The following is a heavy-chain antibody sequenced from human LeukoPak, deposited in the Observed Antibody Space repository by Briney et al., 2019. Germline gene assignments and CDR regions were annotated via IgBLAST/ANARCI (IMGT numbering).Heavy chain of an antibody. CDR3: AKDETGRYFDWLLSGGGWFGAFDI. CDR2: ISSSGDTI. D-gene: IGHD3-9*01. Sequence: PGGSLRLSCAASGFTFSNYEMNWVRQAPGKGLEWVSYISSSGDTIFYADSVKGRFTISRDNAKNSLFLQMNSLRAEDTAAYYCAKDETGRYFDWLLSGGGWFGAFDIWGQGTMVTVSS. J-gene: IGHJ3*02. CDR1: GFTFSNYE. V-gene: IGHV3-48*03.